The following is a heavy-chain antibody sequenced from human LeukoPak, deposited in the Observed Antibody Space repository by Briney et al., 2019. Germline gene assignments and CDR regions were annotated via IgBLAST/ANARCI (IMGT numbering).Heavy chain of an antibody. CDR2: IYHSGST. CDR1: GGSISSGGYY. J-gene: IGHJ6*02. V-gene: IGHV4-30-2*01. Sequence: SETLSLTCTVSGGSISSGGYYWSWIRQPPGKGLEWIGYIYHSGSTYYNPSLKSRVTISVDRSKNQFSLKLSSVTAADTAVYYCASEGPLPGSSGSRGMDVWGQGTTVTVSS. D-gene: IGHD6-19*01. CDR3: ASEGPLPGSSGSRGMDV.